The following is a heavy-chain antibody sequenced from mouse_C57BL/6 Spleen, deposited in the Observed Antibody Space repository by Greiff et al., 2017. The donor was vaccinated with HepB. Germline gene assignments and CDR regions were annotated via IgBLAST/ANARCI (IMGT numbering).Heavy chain of an antibody. CDR3: ARDYYSNLWFAC. V-gene: IGHV1-66*01. Sequence: VQLQQSGPELVKPGASVKISCKASGYSFTSYYIHWVKQRPGQGLEWIGWIYPGSGNTKYNEKFKGKATLTADTSSSTAYMQLSSLTSEDFAVYYCARDYYSNLWFACWGQGTLVTVSA. CDR2: IYPGSGNT. J-gene: IGHJ3*01. D-gene: IGHD2-5*01. CDR1: GYSFTSYY.